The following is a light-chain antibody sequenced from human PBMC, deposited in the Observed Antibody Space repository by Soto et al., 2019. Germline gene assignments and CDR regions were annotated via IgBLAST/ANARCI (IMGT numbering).Light chain of an antibody. CDR2: EVS. Sequence: QSVLTQPASVSGSPGQSITIPCTGTSNDVGGYDYVSWYQQHPGKAPKFMIYEVSDRPSGVSPRFSGSKSGHTASLTISGLQTEDEADYYCISYTSISTYVFGTGTKVTVL. CDR1: SNDVGGYDY. CDR3: ISYTSISTYV. V-gene: IGLV2-14*01. J-gene: IGLJ1*01.